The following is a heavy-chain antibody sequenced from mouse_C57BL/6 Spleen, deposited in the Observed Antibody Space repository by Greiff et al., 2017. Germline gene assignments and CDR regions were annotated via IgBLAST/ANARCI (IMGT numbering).Heavy chain of an antibody. CDR3: AKSGDYDYDEDIDY. CDR2: ISRGSSTL. CDR1: GFTFSDYG. Sequence: EVNVVESGGGLVKPGGSLKLSCAASGFTFSDYGMHWVRQAPEKGLEWVAYISRGSSTLYYADTVKGRFTISRDNAKNTLSLQMTSLRAEDTAMYYCAKSGDYDYDEDIDYWGQGTTLTVSS. D-gene: IGHD2-4*01. V-gene: IGHV5-17*01. J-gene: IGHJ2*01.